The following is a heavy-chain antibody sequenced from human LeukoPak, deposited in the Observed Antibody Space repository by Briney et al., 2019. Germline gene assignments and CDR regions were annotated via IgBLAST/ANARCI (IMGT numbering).Heavy chain of an antibody. V-gene: IGHV4-30-4*07. CDR1: GGSISSGGYS. D-gene: IGHD6-19*01. J-gene: IGHJ4*02. CDR2: IYYSGST. CDR3: ARGRRGWYQGIFDY. Sequence: MSSETLSLTCAVSGGSISSGGYSWSWLRQPPGKGLEWIGYIYYSGSTYYNPSLKSRVTISVDTSKNQFSLKLSSVTAADTAVYYCARGRRGWYQGIFDYWGQGTLVTVSS.